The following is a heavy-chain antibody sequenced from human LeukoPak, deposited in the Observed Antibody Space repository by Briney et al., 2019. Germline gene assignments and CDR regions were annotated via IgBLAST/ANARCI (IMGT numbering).Heavy chain of an antibody. CDR1: GLTFSSYW. D-gene: IGHD3-16*01. J-gene: IGHJ4*02. V-gene: IGHV3-74*01. Sequence: RGSLTLSCAASGLTFSSYWMHWVRQATGKGLVWVSRINSDGSSTIYADSVKGRFTISRDNAKNTLYLQMNSLRVEDTAVYYCARELGAPDYWGQGTLVTVSS. CDR2: INSDGSST. CDR3: ARELGAPDY.